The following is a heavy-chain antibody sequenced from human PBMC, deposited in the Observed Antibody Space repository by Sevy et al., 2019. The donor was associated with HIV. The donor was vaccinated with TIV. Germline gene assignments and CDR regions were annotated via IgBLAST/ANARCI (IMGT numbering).Heavy chain of an antibody. D-gene: IGHD2-2*02. V-gene: IGHV4-59*08. Sequence: SETLSLTCTVSGDSINTYYWSRIRQPPGKGLEWIGYVSHSSNTNYNPSLKSRVSMSVDTSTNQFSLKVKSVTAADTAVYYCARLRWDLVVVPGATPGCYFDSWGQGTLVTVSS. CDR1: GDSINTYY. CDR3: ARLRWDLVVVPGATPGCYFDS. J-gene: IGHJ4*02. CDR2: VSHSSNT.